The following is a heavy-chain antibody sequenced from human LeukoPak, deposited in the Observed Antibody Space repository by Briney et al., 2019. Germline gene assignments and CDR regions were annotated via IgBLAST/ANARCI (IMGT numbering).Heavy chain of an antibody. Sequence: GASVKVSCKASGGTFSSYAISWVRQAPGQGLEWMGGIIPIFGTANYAQKFQGRVTITTDESTSTAYMELSSLRSEDTAVYYCARGARIAAAGTVYWGQGTLDTVSS. V-gene: IGHV1-69*05. J-gene: IGHJ4*02. D-gene: IGHD6-13*01. CDR1: GGTFSSYA. CDR3: ARGARIAAAGTVY. CDR2: IIPIFGTA.